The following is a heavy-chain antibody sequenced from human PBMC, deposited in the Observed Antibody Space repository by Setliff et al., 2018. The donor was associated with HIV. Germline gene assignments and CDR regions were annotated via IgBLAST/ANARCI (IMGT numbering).Heavy chain of an antibody. J-gene: IGHJ4*02. CDR1: GYSFFTSG. Sequence: ASVKVSCKTSGYSFFTSGISWVRQAPGQGLEWMGWIGGSLGDTNAAPHLEDRITMTAEKSASTAYMELRSLTSDDTAVYYCVRDERRVAAGSLHYFDYWGQGTLVTVSS. CDR3: VRDERRVAAGSLHYFDY. D-gene: IGHD6-13*01. CDR2: IGGSLGDT. V-gene: IGHV1-18*01.